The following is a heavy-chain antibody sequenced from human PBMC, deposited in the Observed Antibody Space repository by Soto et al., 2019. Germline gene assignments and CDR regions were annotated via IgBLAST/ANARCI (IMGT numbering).Heavy chain of an antibody. CDR2: ISYDGSNT. J-gene: IGHJ6*02. Sequence: QVQLVESGGGVVQPGRSLRLSCAASGFTFSSYAMHWVRQAPGKGLEWVAVISYDGSNTYYADSVKGRFTISRDNSKXXLXLQMNSLRAEDTAVYYCARDLGAYSSSGRYYYGMDVWGQGTTVTVSS. CDR3: ARDLGAYSSSGRYYYGMDV. V-gene: IGHV3-30-3*01. CDR1: GFTFSSYA. D-gene: IGHD6-13*01.